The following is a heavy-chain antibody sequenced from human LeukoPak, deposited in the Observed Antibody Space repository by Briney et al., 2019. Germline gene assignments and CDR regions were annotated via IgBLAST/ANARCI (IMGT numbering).Heavy chain of an antibody. CDR2: INHSGST. J-gene: IGHJ4*02. Sequence: SETLSLTCAVYGGSFSGYYWSWIRQPPGKGLEWIGEINHSGSTNYNPSLKSRVTISVDTSKNQFSLKLSSVTAADTAVYYCARGESASSWCDYWGQGTLVTVSS. CDR1: GGSFSGYY. CDR3: ARGESASSWCDY. D-gene: IGHD6-13*01. V-gene: IGHV4-34*01.